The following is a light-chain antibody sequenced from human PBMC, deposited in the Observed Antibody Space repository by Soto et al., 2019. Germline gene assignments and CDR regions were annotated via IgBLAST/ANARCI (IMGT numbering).Light chain of an antibody. CDR1: QRVTNSY. V-gene: IGKV3-20*01. CDR2: GAS. CDR3: QQYSRSHQT. J-gene: IGKJ4*01. Sequence: PGERVILSCRASQRVTNSYLAWYQQKPGQTPRLLIYGASLRATGSPDRFSGSGSGTVFTLTISRLEPEDFAVYFCQQYSRSHQTFGQGTKVEIK.